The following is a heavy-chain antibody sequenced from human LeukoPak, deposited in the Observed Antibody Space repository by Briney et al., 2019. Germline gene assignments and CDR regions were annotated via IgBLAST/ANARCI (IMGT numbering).Heavy chain of an antibody. CDR1: GYTLTELS. CDR2: FDLGDGET. D-gene: IGHD3-10*01. CDR3: ATDRVGGINAFDI. Sequence: ASVKVSCKVSGYTLTELSMHWVRQAPGKGLEWMGSFDLGDGETIYAQKFQGRVTMTEDTSTDTAYMELRSLRSEDTAVYYCATDRVGGINAFDIWGQGTMVTVSS. J-gene: IGHJ3*02. V-gene: IGHV1-24*01.